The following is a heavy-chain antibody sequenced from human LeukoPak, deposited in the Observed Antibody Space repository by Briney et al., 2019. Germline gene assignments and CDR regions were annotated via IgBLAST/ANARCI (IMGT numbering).Heavy chain of an antibody. J-gene: IGHJ4*02. CDR2: INHSGST. CDR3: ARVRRFYGSGSYYPAPFFDY. D-gene: IGHD3-10*01. V-gene: IGHV4-34*01. CDR1: GGSFSGYY. Sequence: PSETLSLTCAVYGGSFSGYYWSWIRQPPGKGLEWIGEINHSGSTNYNPSLKSRVTISVDTSKNQFSLKLSSVTAADTAVYYCARVRRFYGSGSYYPAPFFDYWGQGTLVTVSS.